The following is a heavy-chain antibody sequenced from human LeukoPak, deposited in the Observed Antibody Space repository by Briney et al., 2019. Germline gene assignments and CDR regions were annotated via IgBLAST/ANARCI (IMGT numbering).Heavy chain of an antibody. CDR1: GGSIRSYY. D-gene: IGHD3-3*01. CDR2: IYYSGST. J-gene: IGHJ4*02. CDR3: ARDPYYGDSQRSFDY. V-gene: IGHV4-59*12. Sequence: PSETLSLTCTVSGGSIRSYYWSWIRQPPGKGLEWIGYIYYSGSTNYNPSLNSRVTISVDKSKNQFSLKLSSVTAADTAVYYCARDPYYGDSQRSFDYWGQGTLVTVSS.